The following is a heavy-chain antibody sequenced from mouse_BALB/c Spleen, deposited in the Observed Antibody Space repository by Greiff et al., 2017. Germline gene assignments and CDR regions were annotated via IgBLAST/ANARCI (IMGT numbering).Heavy chain of an antibody. Sequence: VQLQQPGAELVKPGASVKLSCKASGYTFTSYYMYWVKQRPGQGLEWIGGINPSNGGTNFNEKFKSKATLTVDKSSSTAYMQLSSLTSEDSAVYYCTRESPFAYWGQGTLVTVSA. CDR2: INPSNGGT. CDR3: TRESPFAY. V-gene: IGHV1S81*02. CDR1: GYTFTSYY. J-gene: IGHJ3*01.